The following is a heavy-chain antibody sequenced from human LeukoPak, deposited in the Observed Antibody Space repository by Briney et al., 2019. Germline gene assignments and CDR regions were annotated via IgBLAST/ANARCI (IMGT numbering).Heavy chain of an antibody. CDR3: ARDIPFSGGYDN. D-gene: IGHD3-10*01. J-gene: IGHJ4*02. Sequence: SVKVSCNASGGTFSSYAISWVRQAPGQGLEWMGRIIPIFGTANYAQKFQGKVTITTDESTSTAYMELSSMRSEDTAVYYCARDIPFSGGYDNWGQGTLVTVSS. CDR1: GGTFSSYA. V-gene: IGHV1-69*05. CDR2: IIPIFGTA.